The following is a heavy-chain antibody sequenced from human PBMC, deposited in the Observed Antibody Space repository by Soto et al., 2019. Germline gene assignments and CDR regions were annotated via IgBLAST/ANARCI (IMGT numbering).Heavy chain of an antibody. J-gene: IGHJ4*02. CDR2: IXYSGSX. CDR3: ARQSGYDSRFFAY. D-gene: IGHD5-12*01. Sequence: PXXTLALTCTVAVGSISSYYWSWIRQPPGNGLEWIGSIXYSGSXKSNHSLKSRVXISVDTSXXQFSLKVSYVTAEDTAVYYCARQSGYDSRFFAYWGKGTLVTVYS. V-gene: IGHV4-59*08. CDR1: VGSISSYY.